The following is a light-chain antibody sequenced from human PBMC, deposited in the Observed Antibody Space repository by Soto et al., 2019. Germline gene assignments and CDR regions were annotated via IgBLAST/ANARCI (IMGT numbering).Light chain of an antibody. CDR1: QSVSSN. CDR2: GAS. Sequence: PATLSVSPGERATLSCRASQSVSSNLAWYQQKPGQAPRLLIYGASTRATGIPARFSGSGSGTEFTLTISSLQSEDFAVYYCQQYNNWPPRAFGQGTKVDIK. CDR3: QQYNNWPPRA. J-gene: IGKJ1*01. V-gene: IGKV3-15*01.